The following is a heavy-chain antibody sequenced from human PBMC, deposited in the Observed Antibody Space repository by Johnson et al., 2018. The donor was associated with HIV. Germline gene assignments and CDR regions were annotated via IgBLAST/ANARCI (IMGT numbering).Heavy chain of an antibody. Sequence: QMLLVESWGGVVQPWRSLRLSCAASGFTFSSYALHWVRQAPGKGLEWVAVISYDGSNKYYADSVKGRLTISRDDSSNTLYLQMNGLKTEDTAVYYCTTPGDRWYTLVGEAAFDIWGQVTMVTVSS. D-gene: IGHD2-15*01. CDR3: TTPGDRWYTLVGEAAFDI. CDR1: GFTFSSYA. J-gene: IGHJ3*02. V-gene: IGHV3-30-3*01. CDR2: ISYDGSNK.